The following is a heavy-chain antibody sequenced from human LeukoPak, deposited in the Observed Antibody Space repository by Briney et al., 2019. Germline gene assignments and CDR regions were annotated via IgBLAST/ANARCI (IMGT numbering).Heavy chain of an antibody. J-gene: IGHJ4*02. CDR1: GFTFSNAW. CDR3: AKGLLDSSGYRDPDY. D-gene: IGHD3-22*01. V-gene: IGHV3-23*01. Sequence: GGSLRLSCAASGFTFSNAWMSWVRQAPGKGLEWVSAISGSGGSTYYADSVKGRFTISRDNSKNTLYLQMNNLRAEDTAVYYCAKGLLDSSGYRDPDYWGQGTLVTVSS. CDR2: ISGSGGST.